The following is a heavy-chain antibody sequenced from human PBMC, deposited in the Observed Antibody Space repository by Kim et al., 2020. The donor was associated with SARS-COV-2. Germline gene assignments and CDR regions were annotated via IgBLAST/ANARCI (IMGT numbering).Heavy chain of an antibody. CDR2: IDPSDSYT. CDR3: ARRGPAAGYYYYGMDV. J-gene: IGHJ6*02. V-gene: IGHV5-10-1*01. D-gene: IGHD6-13*01. Sequence: GASLKISCKCSGYSFTSYWISWVRQMPGNGLEWMGRIDPSDSYTNYSPSFQGHVTISVDKSISTAYLQWSSLKASDTAMYYCARRGPAAGYYYYGMDVWGQGTTVTVSS. CDR1: GYSFTSYW.